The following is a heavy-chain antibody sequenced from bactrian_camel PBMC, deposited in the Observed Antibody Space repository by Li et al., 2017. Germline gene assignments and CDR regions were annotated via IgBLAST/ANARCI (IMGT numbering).Heavy chain of an antibody. CDR2: ITSDGTT. V-gene: IGHV3S53*01. J-gene: IGHJ6*01. Sequence: VQLVESGGGAVQTGGSLKLSCAVSGYLYAQYCMGWSRQAPGGEREGIATITSDGTTRYRDSVKGRFTISRDNDKNILYLQMNNLTPEDTGVYYCAADPKKWLCSWFRTDFASWGQGTQVTVS. CDR1: GYLYAQYC. CDR3: AADPKKWLCSWFRTDFAS. D-gene: IGHD6*01.